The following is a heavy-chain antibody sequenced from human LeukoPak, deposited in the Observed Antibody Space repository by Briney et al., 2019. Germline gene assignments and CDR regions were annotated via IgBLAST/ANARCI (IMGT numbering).Heavy chain of an antibody. D-gene: IGHD5-18*01. V-gene: IGHV4-61*08. CDR3: ARGQGRGYSHVDY. CDR2: IYYSGST. J-gene: IGHJ4*02. Sequence: KPSETLSLTCTVSGGSISSGDYYWSWIRQPPGKGLEWIGYIYYSGSTNYNPSLKSRVTISVDTSKNQFSLKLSSVTAADTAVYYCARGQGRGYSHVDYWGQGTLVTVSS. CDR1: GGSISSGDYY.